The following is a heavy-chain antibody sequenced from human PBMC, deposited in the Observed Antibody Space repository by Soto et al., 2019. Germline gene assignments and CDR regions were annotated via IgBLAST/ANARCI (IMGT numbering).Heavy chain of an antibody. D-gene: IGHD2-2*01. CDR2: INADNGNT. V-gene: IGHV1-3*01. CDR1: GYTFTTYA. J-gene: IGHJ6*02. CDR3: ARGEVIVVVPTYITYRYYGLDV. Sequence: ASVKVSCKASGYTFTTYAMHWVRQAPGQRLVWMGWINADNGNTKFSPRFQGRVTITRDTSASTTYMELSSLTSEDTAVYYCARGEVIVVVPTYITYRYYGLDVWGQGTTVTVSS.